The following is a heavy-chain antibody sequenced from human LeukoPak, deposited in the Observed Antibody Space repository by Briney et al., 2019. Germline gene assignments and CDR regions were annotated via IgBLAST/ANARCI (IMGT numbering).Heavy chain of an antibody. Sequence: PSETLSLTCTVSGGSISSYYRSWIRQPPGKGLEWIGYIYYSGSTNYNPSLKSRVTISVDTSKNQFSLKLSSVTAADTAVYYCARAQPGYSSGDDAFDIWGQGTMVTVSS. CDR1: GGSISSYY. CDR3: ARAQPGYSSGDDAFDI. CDR2: IYYSGST. V-gene: IGHV4-59*01. J-gene: IGHJ3*02. D-gene: IGHD6-19*01.